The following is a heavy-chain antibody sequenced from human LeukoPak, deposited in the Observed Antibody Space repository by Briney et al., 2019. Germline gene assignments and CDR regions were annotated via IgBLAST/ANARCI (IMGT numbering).Heavy chain of an antibody. V-gene: IGHV3-23*01. CDR3: AKNGGSQCYSHLDA. J-gene: IGHJ5*02. CDR1: GLSVSGYW. D-gene: IGHD2-15*01. CDR2: TSGSGGST. Sequence: GRSLRLSCAASGLSVSGYWMSWVRQAPGKGLEWVSGTSGSGGSTYYAGSVKGRFTISRDNSNNTLYLQMNRLRVEDTAVYYCAKNGGSQCYSHLDAWGQGTLVTVSS.